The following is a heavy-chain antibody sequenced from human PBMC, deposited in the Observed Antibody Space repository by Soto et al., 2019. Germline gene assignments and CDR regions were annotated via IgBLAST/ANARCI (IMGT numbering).Heavy chain of an antibody. CDR1: GYTLTSYG. CDR3: ARERSINDFWSGYPEGMDV. V-gene: IGHV1-18*01. J-gene: IGHJ6*02. CDR2: ISAYNGNT. Sequence: GASVKVSCKAPGYTLTSYGIGWVRQAPGQGLEWMGWISAYNGNTNYAQKLQGRVTMTTDTSTSTAYMELSSLRSEDTAVYYCARERSINDFWSGYPEGMDVWGQGTTVTVSS. D-gene: IGHD3-3*01.